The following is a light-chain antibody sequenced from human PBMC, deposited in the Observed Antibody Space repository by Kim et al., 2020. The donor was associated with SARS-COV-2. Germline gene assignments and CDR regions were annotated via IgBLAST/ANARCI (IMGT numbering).Light chain of an antibody. CDR3: SSYTSSNNLGYV. J-gene: IGLJ1*01. V-gene: IGLV2-14*03. Sequence: SIPITFTGSSSDVGGFDSVAWYQHRPGKAPKLVIYDVTTRPSGVSDRFSGSISDNTASLTIAGLQAEDEADYYCSSYTSSNNLGYVFGTGTKVTVL. CDR1: SSDVGGFDS. CDR2: DVT.